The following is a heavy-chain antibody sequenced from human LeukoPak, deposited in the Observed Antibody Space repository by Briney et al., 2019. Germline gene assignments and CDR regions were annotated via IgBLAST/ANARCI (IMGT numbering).Heavy chain of an antibody. J-gene: IGHJ3*02. CDR1: GYTFTGYY. CDR2: INPNSGGT. V-gene: IGHV1-2*02. D-gene: IGHD3-10*02. Sequence: ASVKVSCKASGYTFTGYYMHWVRQAPGQGLEWMGWINPNSGGTNYAQKFQGRVTMTWDTSIRTAYMEVRLRSDDTAMYYCVRDVRSTDAFDIWGQGTEVTVSS. CDR3: VRDVRSTDAFDI.